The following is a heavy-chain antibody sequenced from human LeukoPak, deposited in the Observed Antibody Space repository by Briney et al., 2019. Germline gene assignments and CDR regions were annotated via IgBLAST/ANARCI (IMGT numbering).Heavy chain of an antibody. J-gene: IGHJ4*02. D-gene: IGHD2-8*01. CDR1: GFTFSTYS. CDR2: ISSSSGTI. V-gene: IGHV3-48*02. CDR3: AREQYGVKDY. Sequence: GESLRLSCAASGFTFSTYSMNWVRQAPGKGLEWVSYISSSSGTIYYADSVKGRFTISRDNAKNSLYLQMNSLRDEDTAVYYCAREQYGVKDYWGQGTLVTVSS.